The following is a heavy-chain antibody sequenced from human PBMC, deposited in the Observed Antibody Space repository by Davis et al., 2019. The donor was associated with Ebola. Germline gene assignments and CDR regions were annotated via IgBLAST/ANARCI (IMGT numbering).Heavy chain of an antibody. Sequence: ASVKVSCKASGYTFTGYYMHWVRQAPGQGLEWMGWINPNSGGTNYAQKFQGWVTMTRDTSISTAYMELSRLRSDDTAVYYCARVGTSPVYYYGMDVWGQGTTVTVSS. D-gene: IGHD1-26*01. CDR2: INPNSGGT. J-gene: IGHJ6*02. CDR1: GYTFTGYY. CDR3: ARVGTSPVYYYGMDV. V-gene: IGHV1-2*04.